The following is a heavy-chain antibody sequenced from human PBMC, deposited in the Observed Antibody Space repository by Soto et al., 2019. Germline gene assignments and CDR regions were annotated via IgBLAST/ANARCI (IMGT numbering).Heavy chain of an antibody. Sequence: GESLKISCKGSGYSFTSYWIGWVRQMPGKGLEWMGIIYPGDSDTRYSPSFQGQVTISADKSISTAYLQWSRLRSDDTAVYYCARGGRPPYSSRQLSNWFDPWGQGTLVTVSS. D-gene: IGHD6-13*01. CDR1: GYSFTSYW. J-gene: IGHJ5*02. CDR2: IYPGDSDT. V-gene: IGHV5-51*01. CDR3: ARGGRPPYSSRQLSNWFDP.